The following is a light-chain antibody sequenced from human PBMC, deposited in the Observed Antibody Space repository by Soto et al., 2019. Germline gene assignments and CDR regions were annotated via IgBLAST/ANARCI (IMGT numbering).Light chain of an antibody. CDR3: CSYAGSDTLV. Sequence: QSALTQPASVSGSPGQSITISCTGTSSDVGRYNLVSWYQQHPGKAPKLLIYEVSKRPSGISNRFSGSKSGNTASLTISGLQAEDEADYCCCSYAGSDTLVFGGGTKLTVL. V-gene: IGLV2-23*02. J-gene: IGLJ2*01. CDR1: SSDVGRYNL. CDR2: EVS.